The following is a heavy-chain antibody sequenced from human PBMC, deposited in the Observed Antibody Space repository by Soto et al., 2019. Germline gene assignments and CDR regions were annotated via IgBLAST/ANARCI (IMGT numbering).Heavy chain of an antibody. Sequence: ASVKVSCKASGYTFTGYYMHWVRQAPGQGLEWMGWINPNSGGTNYAQKFQGWVTMTRGTSISTAYMELSRLRSDDTAVYYCAREDIRYYGMDVWGQGTTVTVSS. D-gene: IGHD2-15*01. J-gene: IGHJ6*02. V-gene: IGHV1-2*04. CDR1: GYTFTGYY. CDR2: INPNSGGT. CDR3: AREDIRYYGMDV.